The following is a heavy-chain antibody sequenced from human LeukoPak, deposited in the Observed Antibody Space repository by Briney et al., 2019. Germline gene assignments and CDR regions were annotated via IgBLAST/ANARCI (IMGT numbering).Heavy chain of an antibody. D-gene: IGHD4-17*01. CDR1: GFTVSSNY. V-gene: IGHV3-66*01. J-gene: IGHJ6*02. CDR3: ARDPPGDPYYYYGMDV. CDR2: IYSGGST. Sequence: GGSLRLSCAASGFTVSSNYMSWVRQAPGKGLEWVSVIYSGGSTYYADSVKGRFTISRDNSKNTLYLQMNSLRAEDTAVYYCARDPPGDPYYYYGMDVWGQGTTVTVSS.